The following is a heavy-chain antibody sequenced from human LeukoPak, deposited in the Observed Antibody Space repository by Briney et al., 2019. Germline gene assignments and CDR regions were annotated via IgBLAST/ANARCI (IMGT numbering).Heavy chain of an antibody. D-gene: IGHD2-2*01. Sequence: SETLSLTCTVSGGSMRSYFWNWIRQPAGKGLEGIGRIYNSGSTKYNPYLKTRVTMSVDTSKNQSSLQLSSVTAADTAVYCCAREEGSSNSYYYYYMDVWGKGTTVTVSS. J-gene: IGHJ6*03. V-gene: IGHV4-4*07. CDR3: AREEGSSNSYYYYYMDV. CDR1: GGSMRSYF. CDR2: IYNSGST.